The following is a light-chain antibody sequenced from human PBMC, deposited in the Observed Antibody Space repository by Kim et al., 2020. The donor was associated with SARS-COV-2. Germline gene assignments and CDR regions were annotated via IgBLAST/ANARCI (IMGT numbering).Light chain of an antibody. J-gene: IGKJ2*01. CDR2: KAS. CDR1: QIIEDS. CDR3: QHYIHYPYT. V-gene: IGKV1-5*03. Sequence: DIQMTQSPSTLSASVGDRVTITCRASQIIEDSLAWYQQKPGQAPNLLIYKASSLESGVPSRFSGSGSGTEFTLTISALQPDDFATYYCQHYIHYPYTFGQGTKVDIK.